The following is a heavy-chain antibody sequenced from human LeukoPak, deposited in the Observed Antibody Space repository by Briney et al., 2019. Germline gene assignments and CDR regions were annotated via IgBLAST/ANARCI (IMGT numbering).Heavy chain of an antibody. Sequence: SVKVSCKASGGTLTSYAISWVRQTPGQGLEWMGRIIPLLAVATHAQNFQGRVMITADISTSTAYMELSSLRSEDTAVYYCARDPYYFPSAGYYPDWGQGTLVTVSS. CDR2: IIPLLAVA. J-gene: IGHJ4*02. V-gene: IGHV1-69*04. CDR3: ARDPYYFPSAGYYPD. D-gene: IGHD3-22*01. CDR1: GGTLTSYA.